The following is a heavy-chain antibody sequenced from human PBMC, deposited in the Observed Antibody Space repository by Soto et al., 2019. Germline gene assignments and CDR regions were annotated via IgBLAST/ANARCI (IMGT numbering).Heavy chain of an antibody. Sequence: GGSLRLSCAASGFTFSSYGMHWVRQAPGKGLEWVAVIWYDGSNKYYADSVKGRFTISRDNSKNTLYLQMNSLRAEDTAVYYCARDRGLEGTFVYYRMAVWGQGTTVTVSS. D-gene: IGHD3-16*01. CDR1: GFTFSSYG. CDR2: IWYDGSNK. V-gene: IGHV3-33*01. J-gene: IGHJ6*02. CDR3: ARDRGLEGTFVYYRMAV.